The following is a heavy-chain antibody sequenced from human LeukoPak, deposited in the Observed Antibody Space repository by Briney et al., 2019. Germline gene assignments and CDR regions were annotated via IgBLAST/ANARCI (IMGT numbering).Heavy chain of an antibody. J-gene: IGHJ6*02. Sequence: SETLSLTCAVYGGSFSGYYWGWIRQPPGKGLEWIGEINHSGSTNCNPSLKSRVTISVDTSKNQFSLKLSSVTAEDTAVYYCARLQVELDYYGMDVWGQGTTVTVSS. CDR3: ARLQVELDYYGMDV. D-gene: IGHD1-7*01. CDR2: INHSGST. V-gene: IGHV4-34*01. CDR1: GGSFSGYY.